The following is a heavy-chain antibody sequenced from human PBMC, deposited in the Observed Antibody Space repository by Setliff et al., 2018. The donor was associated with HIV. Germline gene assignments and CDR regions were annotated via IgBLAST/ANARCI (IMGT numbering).Heavy chain of an antibody. J-gene: IGHJ4*02. CDR1: GFAFSNSA. V-gene: IGHV3-23*01. Sequence: PGESLKISCAASGFAFSNSAMSWVRQAPGKGLEWISSISGSGYSTYYAESERGRFTISRDNSKNTLYLQMNSLRAEDTAVYYCAKDGSMVRGVPQNWGQGTLVTVSS. D-gene: IGHD3-10*01. CDR3: AKDGSMVRGVPQN. CDR2: ISGSGYST.